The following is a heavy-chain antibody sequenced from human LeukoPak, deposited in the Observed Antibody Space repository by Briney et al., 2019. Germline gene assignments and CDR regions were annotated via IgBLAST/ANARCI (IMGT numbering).Heavy chain of an antibody. V-gene: IGHV1-69*05. Sequence: SSVKVSCKASGGTFSSYAISWVRQAPGQGLEWMGGIIPIFGTANYAQKFQGRVTITTDESTSTAYMELSSLRSEDTAVYYCAGVGHGSGSYGQFDPWGQGTLVTVSS. D-gene: IGHD3-10*01. CDR1: GGTFSSYA. CDR2: IIPIFGTA. J-gene: IGHJ5*02. CDR3: AGVGHGSGSYGQFDP.